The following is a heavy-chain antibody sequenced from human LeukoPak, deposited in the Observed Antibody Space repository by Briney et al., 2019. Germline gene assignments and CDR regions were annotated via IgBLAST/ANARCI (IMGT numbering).Heavy chain of an antibody. D-gene: IGHD3-10*01. CDR1: GFTFSSYA. CDR2: ISGSGGAT. V-gene: IGHV3-23*01. J-gene: IGHJ4*02. CDR3: AKVRTLVWFGEFAY. Sequence: PGRSLRLSCPASGFTFSSYAMSWVRQAPGKGLEWHSAISGSGGATYYAGSVKGRFTISRDNSKNTLYLQMNSLRADDTAVYYCAKVRTLVWFGEFAYWGQGALVTVSS.